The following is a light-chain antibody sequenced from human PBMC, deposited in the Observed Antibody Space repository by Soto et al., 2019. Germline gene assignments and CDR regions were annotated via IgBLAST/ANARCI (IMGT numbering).Light chain of an antibody. CDR2: EGS. V-gene: IGLV2-23*01. Sequence: QSALTQPASVSGSPGQSITISCTGTSSDVGSYNLVSWYQQHPGKDPNLLIYEGSKRPSGVSNLFSGSKSGNTASLTISGLQAEDEADYYCCSYAGTNTPYVFGTGTKVTVL. CDR1: SSDVGSYNL. CDR3: CSYAGTNTPYV. J-gene: IGLJ1*01.